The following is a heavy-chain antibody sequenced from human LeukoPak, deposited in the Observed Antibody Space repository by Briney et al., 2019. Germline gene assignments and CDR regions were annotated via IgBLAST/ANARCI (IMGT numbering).Heavy chain of an antibody. Sequence: PSETLSLTCTVSGGSISSNYWSWIRQPPGRGLEWIGNIYNSGSTNYNPSLTSRVAASVDTSKNQFSLNLSSVTSADTAVYYCARVRSYYEGRGFSLYFDSWGQGTLVTVSS. J-gene: IGHJ4*02. CDR1: GGSISSNY. V-gene: IGHV4-59*01. D-gene: IGHD3-22*01. CDR3: ARVRSYYEGRGFSLYFDS. CDR2: IYNSGST.